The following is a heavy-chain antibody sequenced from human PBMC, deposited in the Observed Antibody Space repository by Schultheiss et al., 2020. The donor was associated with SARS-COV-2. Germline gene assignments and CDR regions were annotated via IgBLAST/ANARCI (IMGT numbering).Heavy chain of an antibody. D-gene: IGHD2-2*01. V-gene: IGHV3-15*01. Sequence: GGSLRLSCAASGFTFSNAWMSWVRQAPGKGLEWVGRIKSKTDGGTTDYAAPVKGRFTISRDDSKNTLYLQMNSLKTEDTAVYYCTTEGAYCSSTSCRDYWGQGTLVTVSS. CDR1: GFTFSNAW. CDR2: IKSKTDGGTT. J-gene: IGHJ4*02. CDR3: TTEGAYCSSTSCRDY.